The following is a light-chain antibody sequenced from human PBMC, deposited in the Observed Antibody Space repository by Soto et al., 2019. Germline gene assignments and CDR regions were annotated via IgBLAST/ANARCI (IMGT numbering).Light chain of an antibody. CDR3: AAWDDSLSGVV. V-gene: IGLV1-47*01. J-gene: IGLJ2*01. Sequence: QSVLTQPPSASGTPGQRVTISCSGSSSNIGNYYVYWYQQLPGTALKLLIYRNNQRTSGVPDRFSGSKSGSSASLAISGLLSEDEADYYCAAWDDSLSGVVFGGGTKLTVL. CDR2: RNN. CDR1: SSNIGNYY.